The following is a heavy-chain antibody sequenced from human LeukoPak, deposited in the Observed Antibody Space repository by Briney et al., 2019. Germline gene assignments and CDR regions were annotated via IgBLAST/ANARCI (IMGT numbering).Heavy chain of an antibody. CDR2: ISAYNGNT. D-gene: IGHD4-17*01. CDR3: ARDPFPFDYGDYFDY. Sequence: ASVKVSCKASGYTFTSYGISWVRQAPGQRLEWMGRISAYNGNTNYAQKLQGRVTMTTDTSTSTAYMELRSLRSDDTAVYYCARDPFPFDYGDYFDYWGQGTLVTVSS. CDR1: GYTFTSYG. V-gene: IGHV1-18*01. J-gene: IGHJ4*02.